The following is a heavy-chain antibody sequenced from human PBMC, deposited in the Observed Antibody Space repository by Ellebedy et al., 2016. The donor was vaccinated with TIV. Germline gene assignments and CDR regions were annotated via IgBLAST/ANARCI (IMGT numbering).Heavy chain of an antibody. CDR3: TTGLVPYYDFGAEGVDY. CDR2: IKSKTDGGTT. Sequence: GESLKISXAASGFTFSNAWMSWVRQAPGKGLEWVGRIKSKTDGGTTDYAAPVKGRFTISRDDSKNTLYLQMNSLKTEDTAVYYCTTGLVPYYDFGAEGVDYWGQGTLVTVSS. J-gene: IGHJ4*02. CDR1: GFTFSNAW. V-gene: IGHV3-15*01. D-gene: IGHD3-3*01.